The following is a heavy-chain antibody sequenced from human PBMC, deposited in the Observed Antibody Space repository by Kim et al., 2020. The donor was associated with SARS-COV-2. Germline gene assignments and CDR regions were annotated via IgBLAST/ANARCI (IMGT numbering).Heavy chain of an antibody. D-gene: IGHD1-20*01. J-gene: IGHJ5*02. Sequence: SETLSLTCTVSGGSISSYYWSWIRQPPGKGLEWIGYIYYSGSTNYNPSLKSRVTISVDTSKNQFSLKLSSVTAADTAVYYCARDPGNSNNWFDPWGQGTLVTVSS. CDR3: ARDPGNSNNWFDP. V-gene: IGHV4-59*13. CDR1: GGSISSYY. CDR2: IYYSGST.